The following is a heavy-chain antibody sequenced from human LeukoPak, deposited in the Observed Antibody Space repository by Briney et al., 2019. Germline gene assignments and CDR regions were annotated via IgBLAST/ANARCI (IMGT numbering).Heavy chain of an antibody. CDR1: GFTFSSYA. CDR2: ISYDGSNK. V-gene: IGHV3-30*04. J-gene: IGHJ4*02. D-gene: IGHD3-3*01. Sequence: GRSLRLSCAASGFTFSSYAMHWVRQAPGKGLEWVAVISYDGSNKYYADSVKGRFTISRDNSKNTLYLQMNSLRAEDTAVNYCARAGIRFLEWLLADYWGQGTLVTVSS. CDR3: ARAGIRFLEWLLADY.